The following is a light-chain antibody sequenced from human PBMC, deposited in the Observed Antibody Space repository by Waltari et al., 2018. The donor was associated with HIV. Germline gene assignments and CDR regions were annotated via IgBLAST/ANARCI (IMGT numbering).Light chain of an antibody. CDR3: GSSMTNVNMDV. V-gene: IGLV2-14*03. Sequence: QSALTQPASVSGSPGQSITISCTGTSSDSGGFKSVSWYQQRPGKAPKLIIYDVSYRPSGVSNRFSGAKSGNTASLTISGLQAEDEADYYCGSSMTNVNMDVFGGGTKLTVL. CDR2: DVS. J-gene: IGLJ2*01. CDR1: SSDSGGFKS.